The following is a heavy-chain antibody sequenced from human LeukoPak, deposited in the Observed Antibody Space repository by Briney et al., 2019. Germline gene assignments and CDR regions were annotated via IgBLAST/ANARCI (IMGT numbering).Heavy chain of an antibody. D-gene: IGHD2-15*01. J-gene: IGHJ6*02. CDR2: ISGSGGST. V-gene: IGHV3-23*01. CDR3: AKVLLARAYYYGMDV. CDR1: GFTFSSSA. Sequence: GGSLRLSCAASGFTFSSSAMSWVRQAPGKGLEWVSAISGSGGSTYYADSVRGRFTISRDNSKNTLYLLMNSLRVEDTAVYYCAKVLLARAYYYGMDVWGQGTTVTVSS.